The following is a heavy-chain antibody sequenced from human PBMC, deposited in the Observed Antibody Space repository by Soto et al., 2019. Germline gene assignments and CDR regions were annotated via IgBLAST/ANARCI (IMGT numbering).Heavy chain of an antibody. CDR1: GDRFTNYW. Sequence: GESLKISCKGSGDRFTNYWIAWVRQMPGKGLEWMGIIYPGDSDTKYNPSFQGQVTISVDKSITTTYLQWSSLKASDTAIYYCAASIFYYGMDVWGQGSTVTVSS. CDR3: AASIFYYGMDV. V-gene: IGHV5-51*01. J-gene: IGHJ6*02. CDR2: IYPGDSDT.